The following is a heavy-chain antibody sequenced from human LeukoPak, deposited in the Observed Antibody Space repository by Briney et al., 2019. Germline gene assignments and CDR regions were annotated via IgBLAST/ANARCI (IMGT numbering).Heavy chain of an antibody. CDR2: IYHSGIT. V-gene: IGHV4-30-4*01. J-gene: IGHJ3*02. Sequence: PSETLSLTCAVYGESFSDYYWTWIRQPPGKGLEYLGYIYHSGITYYNPSLKSRVTISVDTSKNQFSLKLNSVTAADTAVYYCARDLTLAPEAQDAFDIWGQGTMVTVSS. CDR3: ARDLTLAPEAQDAFDI. CDR1: GESFSDYY. D-gene: IGHD3-10*01.